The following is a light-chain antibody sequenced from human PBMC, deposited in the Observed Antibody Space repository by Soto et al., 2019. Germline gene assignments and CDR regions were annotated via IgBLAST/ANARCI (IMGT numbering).Light chain of an antibody. CDR1: NIGSKS. CDR3: QVWDSSSVDG. CDR2: YDS. V-gene: IGLV3-21*04. J-gene: IGLJ1*01. Sequence: SYELTQPPSVSVAPGKTARITCGGNNIGSKSVHWYQQKPGQAPVLVIYYDSDRPSGIPERFSGSNSGNTATLTISRVEAGDEADYYCQVWDSSSVDGVGTGTKLTVL.